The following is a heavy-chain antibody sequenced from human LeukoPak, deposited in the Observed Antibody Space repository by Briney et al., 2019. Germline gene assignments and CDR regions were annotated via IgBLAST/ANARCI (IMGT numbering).Heavy chain of an antibody. CDR2: ISSSSSTI. CDR3: ARDQTSMAAAGTVDY. D-gene: IGHD6-13*01. CDR1: GFTFSSYS. Sequence: PPGGSLRLSCAASGFTFSSYSMNWVRQAPGKGLEWVSYISSSSSTIYYADSVKGRFTISRDNAKNSLYLQMNSLRAEDTAVYYCARDQTSMAAAGTVDYWGQGTLVTVSS. J-gene: IGHJ4*02. V-gene: IGHV3-48*01.